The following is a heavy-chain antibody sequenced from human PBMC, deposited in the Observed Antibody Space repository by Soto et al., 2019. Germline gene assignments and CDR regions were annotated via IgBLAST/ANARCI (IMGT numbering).Heavy chain of an antibody. J-gene: IGHJ1*01. V-gene: IGHV1-24*01. CDR2: FDPEDGET. D-gene: IGHD3-22*01. CDR1: GYTLTELS. Sequence: ASVNVSCKVSGYTLTELSMHWVRQAPGKGLEWMGGFDPEDGETIYAQKFQGRVTMTEDTSTGTAYMELSSLRSEDTAVYYCAAHYYDSSGYFRYFQHWGQGTLVTVSS. CDR3: AAHYYDSSGYFRYFQH.